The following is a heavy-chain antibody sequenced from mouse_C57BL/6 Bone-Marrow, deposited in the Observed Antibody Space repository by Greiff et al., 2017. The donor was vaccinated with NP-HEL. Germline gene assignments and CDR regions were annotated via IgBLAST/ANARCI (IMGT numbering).Heavy chain of an antibody. J-gene: IGHJ2*01. CDR3: ARRGSSSFFDY. CDR2: ISDGGSYT. V-gene: IGHV5-4*03. CDR1: GFTFSSYA. Sequence: EVQGVESGGGLVKPGGSLKLSCAASGFTFSSYAMSWVRQTPEKRLEWVATISDGGSYTYYPDNVKGRFTISRDNAKNNLYLQMSHLKSEDTAMYYCARRGSSSFFDYWGQGTTLTVSS. D-gene: IGHD1-1*01.